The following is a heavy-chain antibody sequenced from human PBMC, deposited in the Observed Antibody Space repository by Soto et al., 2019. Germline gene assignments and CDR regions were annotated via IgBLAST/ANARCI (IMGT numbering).Heavy chain of an antibody. V-gene: IGHV3-11*01. CDR3: AKFGFKRWLPGGYYYYGMDV. D-gene: IGHD5-12*01. Sequence: RRLSCAASGFTLSDHWMIWIRQAPGKGLEWVAYITNIDNTEKYADSVRGRFAVSRDNAKKMLYLQLDSLRAEDTAIYYCAKFGFKRWLPGGYYYYGMDVWGQGTTVTVSS. J-gene: IGHJ6*02. CDR1: GFTLSDHW. CDR2: ITNIDNTE.